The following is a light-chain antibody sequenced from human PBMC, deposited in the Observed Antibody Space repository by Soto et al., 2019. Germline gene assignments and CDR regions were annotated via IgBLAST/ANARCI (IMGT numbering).Light chain of an antibody. CDR1: EDISNY. CDR2: DAS. J-gene: IGKJ3*01. CDR3: QQYDTLSFT. Sequence: DIQMTQSPSSLSASVGDRVTITCQASEDISNYLNWYQQKIGKAPKLLIYDASNLEPGVPSRFSGSGSGTEFIFTISSLQPEDIATYYCQQYDTLSFTFGPGTKVDIK. V-gene: IGKV1-33*01.